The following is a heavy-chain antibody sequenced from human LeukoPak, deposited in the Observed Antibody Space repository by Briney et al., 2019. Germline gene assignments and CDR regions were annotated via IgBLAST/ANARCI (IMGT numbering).Heavy chain of an antibody. J-gene: IGHJ3*02. CDR1: GGSISSYY. V-gene: IGHV4-38-2*02. CDR3: ARGTPVRYCSSTSCLDAFDI. Sequence: SETLSLTCTVSGGSISSYYWSWIRQPPGKGLEWIGSIYHSGSTYYNPSLKSRVTISVDTSKNQFSLKLSSVTAADTAVYYCARGTPVRYCSSTSCLDAFDIWGQGTMVTVSS. CDR2: IYHSGST. D-gene: IGHD2-2*01.